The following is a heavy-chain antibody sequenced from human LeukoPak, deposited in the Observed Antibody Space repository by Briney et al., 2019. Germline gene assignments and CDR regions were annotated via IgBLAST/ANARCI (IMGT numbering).Heavy chain of an antibody. V-gene: IGHV3-7*03. CDR3: AKEIGWSGYRPCYFDS. D-gene: IGHD3-3*01. Sequence: GGSLRLSCVVSGFQFGDVWMSWVRQAPGKGLEWVANIKQDGSEKYYVDSVKGRFTISRDSSLYLRMDRLRAEDTAVYYCAKEIGWSGYRPCYFDSWGQGTLVTVSS. CDR1: GFQFGDVW. CDR2: IKQDGSEK. J-gene: IGHJ4*02.